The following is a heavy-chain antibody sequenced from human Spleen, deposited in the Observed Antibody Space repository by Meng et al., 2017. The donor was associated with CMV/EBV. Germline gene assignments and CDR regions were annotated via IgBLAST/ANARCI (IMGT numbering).Heavy chain of an antibody. V-gene: IGHV1-69*05. Sequence: QVQLVQSGAEVKKPGSSVKVSCKASGGTFSSYAISWVRQAPGQGLEWMGGIIPIFGTANYAQKFQGRVTMTRDTPISTAYMELSRLRSDDTAVYYCARLRVGATTTDDYWGQGTLVTVSS. CDR2: IIPIFGTA. CDR3: ARLRVGATTTDDY. D-gene: IGHD1-26*01. CDR1: GGTFSSYA. J-gene: IGHJ4*02.